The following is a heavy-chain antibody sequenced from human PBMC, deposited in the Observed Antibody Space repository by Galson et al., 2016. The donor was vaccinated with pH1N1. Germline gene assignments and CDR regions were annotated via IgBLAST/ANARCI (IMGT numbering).Heavy chain of an antibody. D-gene: IGHD6-13*01. CDR3: ARAIAAADSA. J-gene: IGHJ3*01. CDR1: GFTFFSGYS. Sequence: SLRLSCAASGFTFFSGYSMNWVRQALGKGLEWVSLISNSGSYIYYADSVKGRFTISRDNAKNSLYLQMNSLRAEDTAVYYCARAIAAADSAWGQGTMVTVSS. V-gene: IGHV3-21*05. CDR2: ISNSGSYI.